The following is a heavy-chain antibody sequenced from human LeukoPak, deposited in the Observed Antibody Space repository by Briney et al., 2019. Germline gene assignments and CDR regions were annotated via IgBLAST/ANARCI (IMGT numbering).Heavy chain of an antibody. Sequence: ASVKVSCKASGYTFTSYGISWVRQAPGQGLEWMGWISAYNGNTNYAQKLQGRVTMTTDTSTSTAYMELRSLRSDDTAVYYCVRSIAARQRDVFDIWGQGTMVTVSS. CDR3: VRSIAARQRDVFDI. CDR1: GYTFTSYG. J-gene: IGHJ3*02. V-gene: IGHV1-18*01. CDR2: ISAYNGNT. D-gene: IGHD6-6*01.